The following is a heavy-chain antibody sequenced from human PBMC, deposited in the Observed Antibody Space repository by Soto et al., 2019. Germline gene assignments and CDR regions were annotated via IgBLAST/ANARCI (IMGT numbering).Heavy chain of an antibody. CDR1: RGSISSSNW. Sequence: QVQLQESGPGLVKPSGTLSLTCAVARGSISSSNWWSWVRQPPGKGLEWIGEIYHSGSTNYNPSLKSRVTISVDKSKNQFSLKLSSVTAADTAVYYGARKSIAARPLAFDIWGQGTMVTVSS. V-gene: IGHV4-4*02. CDR2: IYHSGST. J-gene: IGHJ3*02. CDR3: ARKSIAARPLAFDI. D-gene: IGHD6-6*01.